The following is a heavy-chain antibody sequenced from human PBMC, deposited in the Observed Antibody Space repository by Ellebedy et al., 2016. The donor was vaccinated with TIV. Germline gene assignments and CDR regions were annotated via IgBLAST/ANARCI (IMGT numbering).Heavy chain of an antibody. D-gene: IGHD4-17*01. CDR1: GFTFSGYY. J-gene: IGHJ3*02. CDR3: ARDDPYGTFDI. Sequence: GESLKISXAASGFTFSGYYMSWIRQVPGKGLEWVSYISSSSSYTNYADSVKGRFTISRDNAKNSLYLQMNSLRAEDTAVYYCARDDPYGTFDIWGQGTMVTVSS. V-gene: IGHV3-11*05. CDR2: ISSSSSYT.